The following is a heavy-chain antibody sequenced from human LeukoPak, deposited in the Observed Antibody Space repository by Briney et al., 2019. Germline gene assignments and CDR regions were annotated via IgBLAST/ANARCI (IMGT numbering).Heavy chain of an antibody. CDR2: ISNNGGYT. D-gene: IGHD2-15*01. Sequence: GGSLRLSCAASGFTFSSSAMSWVRQAPGKGLEWVSAISNNGGYTYYADSVQGRFTISRDNSKSTLYLQMNSLRAEDTAVYYCAKQLGYCSDGSCYFPYWGQGILVTVSS. V-gene: IGHV3-23*01. J-gene: IGHJ4*02. CDR3: AKQLGYCSDGSCYFPY. CDR1: GFTFSSSA.